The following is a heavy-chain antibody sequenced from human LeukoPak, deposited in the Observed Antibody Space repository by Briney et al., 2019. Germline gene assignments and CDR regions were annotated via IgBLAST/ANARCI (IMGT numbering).Heavy chain of an antibody. CDR3: ARDPLLLRFGEPYDY. Sequence: ASVKVSCKASGYTFTSYDINWVRQATGQGLEWMGWMNPNSGNTSYSQKLQGRVTMTTDTSTSTAYMELRSLRSDDTAVYYCARDPLLLRFGEPYDYWGQGTLVTVSS. V-gene: IGHV1-8*02. CDR2: MNPNSGNT. J-gene: IGHJ4*02. CDR1: GYTFTSYD. D-gene: IGHD3-10*01.